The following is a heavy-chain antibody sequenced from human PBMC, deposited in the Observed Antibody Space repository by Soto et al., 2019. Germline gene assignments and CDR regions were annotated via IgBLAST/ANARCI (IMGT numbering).Heavy chain of an antibody. CDR2: IIPNFGTA. CDR3: ASHGGGATGYYYGMDV. V-gene: IGHV1-69*13. CDR1: GYTFTSYG. Sequence: GASVKVSCKASGYTFTSYGISWVRQAPGQGLEWMGWIIPNFGTANYAQKFQGRVTITADESTSTAYMELSSLRSEDTAVYYCASHGGGATGYYYGMDVWGQGTTVTVSS. D-gene: IGHD1-26*01. J-gene: IGHJ6*02.